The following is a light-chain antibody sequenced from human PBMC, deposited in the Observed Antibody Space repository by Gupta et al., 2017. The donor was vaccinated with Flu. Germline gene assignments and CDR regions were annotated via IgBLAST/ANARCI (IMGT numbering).Light chain of an antibody. CDR1: SSNIGAGYD. V-gene: IGLV1-40*01. J-gene: IGLJ3*02. CDR3: QSYDSSRSGWV. CDR2: GNI. Sequence: QSVLTQPPSVSGAPGQRVTISCTGSSSNIGAGYDVHWYQQLPGTAPKLLIHGNINRPSGVPDRFSASKSGTSASLAITGLQAEDEADYYCQSYDSSRSGWVFGGGTKLTVL.